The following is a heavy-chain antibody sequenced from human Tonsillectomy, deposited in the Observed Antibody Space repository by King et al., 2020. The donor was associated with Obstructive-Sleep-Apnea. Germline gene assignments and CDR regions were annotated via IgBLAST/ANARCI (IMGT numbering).Heavy chain of an antibody. J-gene: IGHJ6*02. CDR1: GFTFSSYA. D-gene: IGHD2-15*01. V-gene: IGHV3-30*04. CDR2: ISYDGSNK. Sequence: VQLVESGGGVVQPGRSLRLSCAASGFTFSSYAMYWVRQAPGKGLEWVALISYDGSNKYYADSVKGRFTISRDNSKNTLYLHMNSLRAEDTAVYYCASDSMEVVVALSNYFYYGMDVWGQGTTVTVSS. CDR3: ASDSMEVVVALSNYFYYGMDV.